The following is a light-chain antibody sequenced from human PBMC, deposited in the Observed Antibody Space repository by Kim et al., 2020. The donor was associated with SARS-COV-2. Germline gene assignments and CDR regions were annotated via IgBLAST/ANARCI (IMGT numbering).Light chain of an antibody. CDR2: IAS. J-gene: IGKJ2*01. CDR1: QNIDNY. Sequence: DIQMTQSPSSLSASVGDRVNITCRASQNIDNYLNWYQKKPGKAPNLLIYIASSLQTGVPSRFSGSGSGAEYSLTISSLQPEDFATYYCQQSFTDSRTFGQGTKLEI. CDR3: QQSFTDSRT. V-gene: IGKV1-39*01.